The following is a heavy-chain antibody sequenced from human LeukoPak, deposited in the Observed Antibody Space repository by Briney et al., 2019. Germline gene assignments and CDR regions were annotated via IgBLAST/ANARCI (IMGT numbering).Heavy chain of an antibody. V-gene: IGHV3-66*02. Sequence: GGSLRLSCAASGFTVSTNYISWVRQAPGKGLEWVSVIYSAGSTYYADSVKGRFTISRDNSMNTVYLQMNSLRPDDTAVYYCAREGGSGSYGYDYWGQGTLVTVSS. CDR3: AREGGSGSYGYDY. CDR2: IYSAGST. D-gene: IGHD3-10*01. J-gene: IGHJ4*02. CDR1: GFTVSTNY.